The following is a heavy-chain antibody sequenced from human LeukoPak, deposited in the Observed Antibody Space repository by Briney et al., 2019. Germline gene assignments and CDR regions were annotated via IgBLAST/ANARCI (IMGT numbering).Heavy chain of an antibody. CDR2: INPSGGST. CDR3: ARDPGIAAAGTILFYYYYYMDV. V-gene: IGHV1-46*01. D-gene: IGHD6-13*01. CDR1: GYTFTSYY. Sequence: ASVKVSCKASGYTFTSYYMHWVRQAPGQGLEWMGIINPSGGSTSYAQKFQGRVTMTRDTSTSTVYMELSSLRSEDTAVYYCARDPGIAAAGTILFYYYYYMDVWGKGTTVTISS. J-gene: IGHJ6*03.